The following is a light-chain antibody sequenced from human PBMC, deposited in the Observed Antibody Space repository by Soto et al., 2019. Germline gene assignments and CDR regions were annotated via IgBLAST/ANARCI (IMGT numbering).Light chain of an antibody. CDR2: GAS. V-gene: IGKV3D-15*01. Sequence: EIVMTQSPATLAVSPWERAALSCRASQSVSSSLACYQQKPGQAPRLLIYGASTRATGIPARFSGSGSGTEFTPTISSLQSEDFAVYYCQQYNNWPPITFGQGTRLENK. CDR3: QQYNNWPPIT. CDR1: QSVSSS. J-gene: IGKJ5*01.